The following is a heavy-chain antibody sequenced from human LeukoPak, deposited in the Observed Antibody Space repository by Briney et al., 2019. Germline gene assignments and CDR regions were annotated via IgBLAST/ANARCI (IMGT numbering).Heavy chain of an antibody. CDR3: ARAGQITIFGGDHFFDY. CDR2: INPNSGGT. V-gene: IGHV1-2*02. D-gene: IGHD3-3*01. CDR1: GYSFTGHY. J-gene: IGHJ4*02. Sequence: ASVKVSCKASGYSFTGHYMHWVRQAPGQGLEWMGWINPNSGGTNYAQKFQGRVTMTRDTSISTAYMELSRLRSDDTAVYYCARAGQITIFGGDHFFDYWGQGTLVTVSS.